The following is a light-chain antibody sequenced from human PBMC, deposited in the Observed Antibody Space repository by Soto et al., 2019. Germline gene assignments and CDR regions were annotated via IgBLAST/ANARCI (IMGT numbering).Light chain of an antibody. V-gene: IGKV4-1*01. CDR1: QSVLYSFNNKNY. CDR2: WAS. CDR3: EEYYSSPFT. Sequence: DIVMTQSPDSLAVSLGERAIINCKSSQSVLYSFNNKNYLAWYQQKQRQPPKLLIYWASTRESGVPDRFGGIGFGTDFPPTITTLQAADVVVYYGEEYYSSPFTFGPGTTVDVK. J-gene: IGKJ3*01.